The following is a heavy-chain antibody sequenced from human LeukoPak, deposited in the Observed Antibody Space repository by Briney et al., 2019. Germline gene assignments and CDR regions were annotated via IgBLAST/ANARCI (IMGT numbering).Heavy chain of an antibody. V-gene: IGHV3-23*01. CDR1: GFTFSSYA. J-gene: IGHJ5*02. CDR2: ISGSGGST. D-gene: IGHD3-10*01. Sequence: GGSLRLSCAASGFTFSSYAMSWVRQAPGKGLEWASAISGSGGSTYYADSVKGRFTISRDNSKNTLYLQMNSLRAEDTAVYYCAKDAELLWFINWFDPWGQGTLVTVSS. CDR3: AKDAELLWFINWFDP.